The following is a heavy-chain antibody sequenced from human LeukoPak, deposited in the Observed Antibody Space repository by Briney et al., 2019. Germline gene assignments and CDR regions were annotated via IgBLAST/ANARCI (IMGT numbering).Heavy chain of an antibody. CDR1: GGSISSSSYY. V-gene: IGHV4-39*01. CDR3: ARYGYGDYGRGPRRVYWYFDL. Sequence: PSETLSLTCTVSGGSISSSSYYWGWIRQPPGKGLEWIGSIYYSGSTYYNPSLKSRVTISVDTSKNQFSLKLSSVTAADTAVYYCARYGYGDYGRGPRRVYWYFDLWGRGTLVTVSS. CDR2: IYYSGST. D-gene: IGHD4-17*01. J-gene: IGHJ2*01.